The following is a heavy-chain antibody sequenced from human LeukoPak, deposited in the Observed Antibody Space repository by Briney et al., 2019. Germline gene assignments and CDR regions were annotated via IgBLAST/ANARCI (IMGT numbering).Heavy chain of an antibody. CDR1: GFTFDDYA. J-gene: IGHJ3*02. Sequence: GGSLRLSCAASGFTFDDYAMHWVRQAPGKGLEWVSGISWNSGSIGYADSVKGRFTISRDNAKNSLYLQMNSLRAEDTAVYYCAVIVATIKAAAGAFDIWGQGTMVTVSS. V-gene: IGHV3-9*01. D-gene: IGHD5-12*01. CDR2: ISWNSGSI. CDR3: AVIVATIKAAAGAFDI.